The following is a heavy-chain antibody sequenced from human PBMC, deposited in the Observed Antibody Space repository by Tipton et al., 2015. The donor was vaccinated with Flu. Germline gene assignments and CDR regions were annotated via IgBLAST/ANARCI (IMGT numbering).Heavy chain of an antibody. J-gene: IGHJ3*01. CDR1: GYAFTNYW. V-gene: IGHV5-51*01. D-gene: IGHD6-13*01. CDR3: ARNMAAAGHYDAFDF. Sequence: QLVQSGAEVKKPGESLKISCKGSGYAFTNYWIGWVRQLPGKGLEWMGIIYPAGSDTKYSPSFEGHVTISVDRSTGSAYLHWTSLKASDSAMYYCARNMAAAGHYDAFDFWGQGTMVTVSS. CDR2: IYPAGSDT.